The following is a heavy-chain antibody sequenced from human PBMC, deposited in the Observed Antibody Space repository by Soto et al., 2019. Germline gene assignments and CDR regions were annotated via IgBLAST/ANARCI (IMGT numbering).Heavy chain of an antibody. CDR3: AKYSSSWRGGQFDY. V-gene: IGHV3-23*01. Sequence: EVQLLESGGGLVQPGGSLRLSCAASGFTFSSYAMSWVRQAPWKGLEWVSGISASGGSTYNADSVKGRFTISRDNSKTTLYLQMTSLRAEDTAVYYCAKYSSSWRGGQFDYWGQGTLVTVSS. D-gene: IGHD6-13*01. J-gene: IGHJ4*02. CDR2: ISASGGST. CDR1: GFTFSSYA.